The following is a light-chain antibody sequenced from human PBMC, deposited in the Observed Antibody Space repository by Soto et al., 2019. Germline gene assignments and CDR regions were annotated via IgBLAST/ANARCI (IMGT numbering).Light chain of an antibody. Sequence: DIHMTQSPSSLSASVGDRVTIFCRASQSVSTYLNWYQQKPGKAPNLLIYGASSLQSGVPSRFSGSGSGTEFTLTISSLQPEDFATYYCQQTHIARTFGQGTKLDIK. CDR2: GAS. CDR3: QQTHIART. J-gene: IGKJ1*01. CDR1: QSVSTY. V-gene: IGKV1-39*01.